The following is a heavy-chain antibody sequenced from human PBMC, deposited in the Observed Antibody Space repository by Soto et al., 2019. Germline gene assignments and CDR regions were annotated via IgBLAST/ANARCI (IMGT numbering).Heavy chain of an antibody. CDR1: GDTFSSYD. J-gene: IGHJ4*02. CDR3: ATYYYDSSGMYSFDC. V-gene: IGHV1-69*13. D-gene: IGHD3-22*01. Sequence: SVKVSCKASGDTFSSYDISWVRQAPGQGLEWMGGIIPIFGTANYAQKFQGRVTITADDSTSTAYMELSSLRSEDTAVYYCATYYYDSSGMYSFDCWGQGTLVTVSS. CDR2: IIPIFGTA.